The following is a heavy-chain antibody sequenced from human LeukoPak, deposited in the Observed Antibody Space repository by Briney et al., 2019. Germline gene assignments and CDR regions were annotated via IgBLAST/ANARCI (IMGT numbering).Heavy chain of an antibody. J-gene: IGHJ3*02. CDR3: AIGGGDIVVVPAATMLPPDAFDI. CDR1: GGTFSSYT. D-gene: IGHD2-2*01. CDR2: IIPIFGTA. V-gene: IGHV1-69*05. Sequence: SVKVSCKASGGTFSSYTISWVRQAPGQGLEWMGRIIPIFGTANYAQKFQGRVTITTDESTSTAYMELSSLRSEDTAVYYCAIGGGDIVVVPAATMLPPDAFDIWGQGTMVTVSS.